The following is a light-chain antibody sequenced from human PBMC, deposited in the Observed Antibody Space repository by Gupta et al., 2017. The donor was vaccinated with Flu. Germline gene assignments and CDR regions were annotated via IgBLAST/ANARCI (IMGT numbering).Light chain of an antibody. V-gene: IGLV1-51*02. J-gene: IGLJ1*01. CDR3: ATWDSSLSAYV. CDR1: SSNIGSSY. Sequence: QSVLTLPPSVSAAPGQKVTISCSGSSSNIGSSYVSWYRHLPGTAPQLLIYENNKQPSGIPDRFSGSKSGTSATLGITGLQTGDEADYYCATWDSSLSAYVFGTGTKVTVL. CDR2: ENN.